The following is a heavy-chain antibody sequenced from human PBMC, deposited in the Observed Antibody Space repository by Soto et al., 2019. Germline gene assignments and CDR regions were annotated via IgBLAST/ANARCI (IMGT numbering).Heavy chain of an antibody. V-gene: IGHV3-23*01. CDR1: GFTFSSYA. Sequence: EVQLLESGGGLVQPGGSLRLSCAASGFTFSSYAMSWVRQAPGKGLEWVSVISGSGGSTYYADSVKGRFTISRDNSKKSRDRQMNSLRAQNTAVYYCAKLTVGWYFDLWGRGTPVTVSS. J-gene: IGHJ2*01. CDR3: AKLTVGWYFDL. CDR2: ISGSGGST. D-gene: IGHD4-17*01.